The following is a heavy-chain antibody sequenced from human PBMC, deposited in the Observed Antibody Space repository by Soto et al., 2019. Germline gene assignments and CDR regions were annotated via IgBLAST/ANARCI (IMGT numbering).Heavy chain of an antibody. D-gene: IGHD1-26*01. CDR3: VREQGWELRYNWFDP. CDR2: IKKDGSET. J-gene: IGHJ5*02. V-gene: IGHV3-7*03. CDR1: GFIFISYW. Sequence: PWGSLRLSCAASGFIFISYWISFFRHAAWKGLEWVANIKKDGSETYYGDSVKGRCTISRDNAKKSLFLQLKSLRADDTAVYYCVREQGWELRYNWFDPWGQGTQVTVSS.